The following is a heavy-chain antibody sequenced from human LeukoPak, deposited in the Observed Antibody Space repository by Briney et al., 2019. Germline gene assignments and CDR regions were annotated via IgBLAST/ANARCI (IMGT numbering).Heavy chain of an antibody. CDR2: ISGSGGST. J-gene: IGHJ4*02. V-gene: IGHV3-23*01. CDR3: AKDLGSSGWYGGIDY. D-gene: IGHD6-19*01. CDR1: GFTFSSYA. Sequence: GGSLRLTCAASGFTFSSYAMSWVRQAPGKGLEWVSAISGSGGSTYYADSVKGRFTISRDNSKNTLYLQMNSLRAEDTAVYYCAKDLGSSGWYGGIDYWGQGTLVTVSS.